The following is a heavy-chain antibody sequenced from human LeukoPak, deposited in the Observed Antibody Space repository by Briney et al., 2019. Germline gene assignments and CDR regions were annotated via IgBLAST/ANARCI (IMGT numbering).Heavy chain of an antibody. CDR2: IIPILGIA. V-gene: IGHV1-69*04. Sequence: SVKVSCKASGGTFSSYAISWVRQAPGQGLEWMGRIIPILGIANYAQKFQGRVTITADKSTSTAYMELSSLRAEDTAVYYCAKDCHCSTYYFDYWGQGTLVTVSS. CDR1: GGTFSSYA. CDR3: AKDCHCSTYYFDY. D-gene: IGHD2-2*01. J-gene: IGHJ4*02.